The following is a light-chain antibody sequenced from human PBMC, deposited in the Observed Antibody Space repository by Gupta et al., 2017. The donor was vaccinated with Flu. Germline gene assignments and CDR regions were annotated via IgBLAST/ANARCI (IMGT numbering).Light chain of an antibody. Sequence: SYDLTQPPSVSVSPGQTASITCSGDKLGDKYACWYQQKPGQSPVLVIFQDNKRPSGIPERFSGANSGNKATLTISGTQAMDEADDYCQAWDSTHGVFGTGTKVTVL. CDR1: KLGDKY. CDR2: QDN. J-gene: IGLJ1*01. CDR3: QAWDSTHGV. V-gene: IGLV3-1*01.